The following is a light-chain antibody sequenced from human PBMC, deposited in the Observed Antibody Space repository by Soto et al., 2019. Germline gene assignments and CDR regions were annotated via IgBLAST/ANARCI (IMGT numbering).Light chain of an antibody. CDR1: SSNIGSNT. V-gene: IGLV1-44*01. CDR2: SNS. CDR3: AAWDDSLNGDV. Sequence: QSVLTHLLSASGTPGPRVTISCSGSSSNIGSNTVNWYQQIPGTAPKHLIYSNSQRPSGVPDRFSGSKSGTSASLAISGRQSEDEADYYCAAWDDSLNGDVFGTGTKVTVL. J-gene: IGLJ1*01.